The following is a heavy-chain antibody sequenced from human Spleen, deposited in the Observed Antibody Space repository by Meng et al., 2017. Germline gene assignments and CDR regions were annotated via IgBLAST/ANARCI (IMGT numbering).Heavy chain of an antibody. D-gene: IGHD2-15*01. V-gene: IGHV1-69*10. CDR1: GGTFSSYA. J-gene: IGHJ5*02. Sequence: SVKVSCKVSGGTFSSYAITWVRQAPGQGLEWMGGIIPSFDVLHYAQRFQGRVTFTVDRSMDTAYMELRSLRPDDTAVYYCASRFWGFCSGSHCYNWFDPWGQGTQVTVSS. CDR2: IIPSFDVL. CDR3: ASRFWGFCSGSHCYNWFDP.